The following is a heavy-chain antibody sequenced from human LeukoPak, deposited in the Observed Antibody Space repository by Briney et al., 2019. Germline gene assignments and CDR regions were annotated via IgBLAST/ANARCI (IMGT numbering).Heavy chain of an antibody. D-gene: IGHD3-10*01. CDR3: ARGGYYGSGNDFRFDP. CDR2: IFYSGST. V-gene: IGHV4-39*07. CDR1: GVSISSRSYY. J-gene: IGHJ5*02. Sequence: PSETLSLTCTVSGVSISSRSYYWGWIRQPPGKGLEWVGNIFYSGSTYYNPSLKSRVTISVDTSKNQFSLKLSSVTAADTAVYYCARGGYYGSGNDFRFDPWGQGTLVTVSS.